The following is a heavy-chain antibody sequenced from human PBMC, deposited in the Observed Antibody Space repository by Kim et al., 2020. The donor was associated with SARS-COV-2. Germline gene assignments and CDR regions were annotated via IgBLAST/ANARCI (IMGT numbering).Heavy chain of an antibody. Sequence: VESRFNISRDHSRNTLHIQMNSLRAEDTAVYYCARDLVGFMKTTWAGIDYWGQGTLVTVSS. CDR3: ARDLVGFMKTTWAGIDY. J-gene: IGHJ4*02. V-gene: IGHV3-30*01. D-gene: IGHD1-7*01.